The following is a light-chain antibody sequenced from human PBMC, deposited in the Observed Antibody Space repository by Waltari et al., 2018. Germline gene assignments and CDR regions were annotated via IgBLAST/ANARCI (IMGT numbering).Light chain of an antibody. CDR2: WAS. Sequence: DIVMTQSPDSLAVSLGERATINCKSSQSILYRSSNRNALAWYQQKPGQPPRLLIYWASTRESGVPDRFSGSGSGTDFTLTISSLQAEDVAVYYCQQYYTIPLTFGQGTRLEIK. CDR3: QQYYTIPLT. CDR1: QSILYRSSNRNA. V-gene: IGKV4-1*01. J-gene: IGKJ5*01.